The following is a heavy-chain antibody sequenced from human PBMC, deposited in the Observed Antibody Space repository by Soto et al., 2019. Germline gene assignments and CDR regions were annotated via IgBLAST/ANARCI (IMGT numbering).Heavy chain of an antibody. Sequence: LRLSCSASGFTFSSYAMHWVRQAPGKGLEYVSGIRGNGDPPFYADSVKGRFTISRDNSKDTLYLQMSSLSADDTAVYYCVKSRGGNNFDFFDWGQGALVTVSS. CDR2: IRGNGDPP. CDR1: GFTFSSYA. CDR3: VKSRGGNNFDFFD. J-gene: IGHJ4*02. V-gene: IGHV3-64D*06. D-gene: IGHD5-12*01.